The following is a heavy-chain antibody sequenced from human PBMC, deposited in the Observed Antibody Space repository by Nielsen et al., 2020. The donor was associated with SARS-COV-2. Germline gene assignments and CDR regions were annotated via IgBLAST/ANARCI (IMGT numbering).Heavy chain of an antibody. CDR2: IIPIFGTA. Sequence: SVKVSCKASGGTFSSYAISWVRQAPGQGLEWMGGIIPIFGTANYAQKFQGRVTITADESTSTAYMELSSLRSEDTAVYYCARVSSVVLRYFDWLSDYYGMDVWDQGTTVTVSS. CDR1: GGTFSSYA. V-gene: IGHV1-69*13. J-gene: IGHJ6*02. CDR3: ARVSSVVLRYFDWLSDYYGMDV. D-gene: IGHD3-9*01.